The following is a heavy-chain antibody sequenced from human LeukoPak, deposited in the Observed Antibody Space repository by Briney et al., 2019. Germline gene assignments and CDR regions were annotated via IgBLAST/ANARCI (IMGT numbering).Heavy chain of an antibody. CDR2: ISYDGSNK. Sequence: PGGSLRLSCAASGFTFSSYAMHWVRQAPGKGLEWVAVISYDGSNKYYADSVKGRFTISRDNSKNTLYLQMNSLRAEDTTVYYCAREGSSLVRWFDPWGQGTLVTVPS. CDR3: AREGSSLVRWFDP. V-gene: IGHV3-30-3*01. CDR1: GFTFSSYA. D-gene: IGHD2-2*01. J-gene: IGHJ5*02.